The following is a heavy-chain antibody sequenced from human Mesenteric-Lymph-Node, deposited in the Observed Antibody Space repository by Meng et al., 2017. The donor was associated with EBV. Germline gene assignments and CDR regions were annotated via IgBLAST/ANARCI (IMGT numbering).Heavy chain of an antibody. J-gene: IGHJ5*02. Sequence: QITLKESGPTLVKPXXXXPLXXTFSGFSLSTSGVGVGWIRQPPGKALEWLALIYWDDDKRYSPSLENRLTITKDTSKSQVVLTMTNMDPVDTATYYCAHKGALSGGAWFDPWGQGTLVTVSS. D-gene: IGHD3-16*01. CDR1: GFSLSTSGVG. CDR2: IYWDDDK. CDR3: AHKGALSGGAWFDP. V-gene: IGHV2-5*02.